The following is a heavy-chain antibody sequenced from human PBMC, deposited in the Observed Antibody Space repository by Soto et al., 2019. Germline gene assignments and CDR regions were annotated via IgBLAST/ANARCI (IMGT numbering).Heavy chain of an antibody. CDR3: AVNPAYPY. V-gene: IGHV1-3*04. CDR2: INTGNGNT. CDR1: GYTFTSYA. Sequence: ASVKVSCKASGYTFTSYAIHWVRQAPGQRLEWMGWINTGNGNTEYSQRFQGRVTITRDTSATTAHMELSSLTSEDTAVYYCAVNPAYPYWGQGTPVTVSS. D-gene: IGHD3-16*01. J-gene: IGHJ4*02.